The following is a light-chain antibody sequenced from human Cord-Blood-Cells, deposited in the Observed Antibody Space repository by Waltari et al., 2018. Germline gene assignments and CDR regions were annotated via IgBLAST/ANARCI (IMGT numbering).Light chain of an antibody. V-gene: IGKV3-11*01. Sequence: IVLTQSPATLSSSPGERATLSCRASQSVSSYLAWYQQKPGQPPRLLIYDASNRATGIPARFSGSGSGTDFTLTISSLEPEDFAVYYCQQRRNWPLTFGGGTKVEIK. CDR2: DAS. J-gene: IGKJ4*01. CDR3: QQRRNWPLT. CDR1: QSVSSY.